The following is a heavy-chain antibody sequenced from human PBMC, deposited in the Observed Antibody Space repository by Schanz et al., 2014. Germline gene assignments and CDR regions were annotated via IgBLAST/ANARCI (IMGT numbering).Heavy chain of an antibody. CDR1: GGSFSSDT. CDR2: INPNSGGT. Sequence: QVQLVQSGAEERKPGSSVKVSCKASGGSFSSDTISWLRQAPGQGLEWMGRINPNSGGTNYAQKFQGRVTMTRDTSISTVYMELTRLTFDDTAVYYCAREGTIIRGLTGWFDPWGQGTLVTVSS. CDR3: AREGTIIRGLTGWFDP. J-gene: IGHJ5*02. D-gene: IGHD3-10*01. V-gene: IGHV1-2*06.